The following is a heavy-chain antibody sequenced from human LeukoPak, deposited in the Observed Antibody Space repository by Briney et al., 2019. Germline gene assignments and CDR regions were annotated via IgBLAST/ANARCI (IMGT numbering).Heavy chain of an antibody. D-gene: IGHD6-19*01. J-gene: IGHJ5*01. Sequence: PGGSLRLSCAASGFSFDDYAIHRVRQAPGKGLEWVSLISGDGISTFYADSVKGRFTISRDNRKNSLYLQMKRLTTEDTAQYFCARDVSGWYKGWFDSWGQGTLVTVSS. CDR1: GFSFDDYA. CDR3: ARDVSGWYKGWFDS. V-gene: IGHV3-43*02. CDR2: ISGDGIST.